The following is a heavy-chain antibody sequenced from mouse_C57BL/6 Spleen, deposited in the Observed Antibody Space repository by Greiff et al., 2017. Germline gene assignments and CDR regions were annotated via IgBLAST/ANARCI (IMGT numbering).Heavy chain of an antibody. D-gene: IGHD2-4*01. CDR1: GFTFSSYG. CDR2: ISSGGSYT. V-gene: IGHV5-6*01. J-gene: IGHJ3*01. Sequence: EVKLVESGGDLVKPGGSLKLSCAASGFTFSSYGMSWVRQTPDKRLEWVATISSGGSYTYYLDSVKGRFTISRDNAKNTLYLQMSSLKSEDTAMYYCASHSIYYDDDQAWFAYWGQGTLVTVSA. CDR3: ASHSIYYDDDQAWFAY.